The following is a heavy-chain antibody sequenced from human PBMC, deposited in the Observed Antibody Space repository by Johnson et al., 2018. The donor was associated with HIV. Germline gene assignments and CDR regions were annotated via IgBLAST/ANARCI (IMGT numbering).Heavy chain of an antibody. CDR3: AREGWALI. Sequence: GKGLEWVSAIGTADDTYYPGSVKGRFTISRENAKNSLYLQMNSLRAEDTAVYYCAREGWALIWGQGTMVTVSS. J-gene: IGHJ3*02. CDR2: IGTADDT. D-gene: IGHD1-26*01. V-gene: IGHV3-13*01.